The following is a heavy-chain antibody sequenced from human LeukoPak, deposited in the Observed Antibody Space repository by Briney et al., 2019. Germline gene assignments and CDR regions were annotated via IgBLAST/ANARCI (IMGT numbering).Heavy chain of an antibody. CDR1: GGSISSYY. CDR3: ARVVEGRQYGSGSYSQLNWFDP. Sequence: SETLSLTCTVSGGSISSYYWSWIRQPPGKGLEWIGYIYYSGSTYYNPSLKSRVTISVDTSKNQFSLKLSSVTAADTAVYYCARVVEGRQYGSGSYSQLNWFDPWGQGTLVTVSS. J-gene: IGHJ5*02. CDR2: IYYSGST. D-gene: IGHD3-10*01. V-gene: IGHV4-59*08.